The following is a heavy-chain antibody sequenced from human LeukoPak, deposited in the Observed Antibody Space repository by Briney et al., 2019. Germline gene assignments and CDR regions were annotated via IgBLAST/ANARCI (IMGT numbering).Heavy chain of an antibody. Sequence: GGSLRLSCAASGFTFSSYAMSWVRQAPGKGLERVSAISGSGGSTYYADSVKGRFTISRDNSKNTLYLQMNSLRAEDTAVYYCAKGPNYDILTGYSRFPDYWGQGTLVTVSS. J-gene: IGHJ4*02. CDR3: AKGPNYDILTGYSRFPDY. CDR2: ISGSGGST. V-gene: IGHV3-23*01. CDR1: GFTFSSYA. D-gene: IGHD3-9*01.